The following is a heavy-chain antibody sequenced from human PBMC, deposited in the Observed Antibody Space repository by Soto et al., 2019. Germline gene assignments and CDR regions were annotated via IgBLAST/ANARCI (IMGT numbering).Heavy chain of an antibody. V-gene: IGHV3-23*01. D-gene: IGHD3-10*01. Sequence: GGSLRLSCAASGFTFSSYAMSWVRQAPGKGLEWVSAISGSGGSTYYADSVKGRFTISRDNSKNTLYLQMNSLRAEDTAVYYCAKDWFGELFDPYYFDYWGQGTLVTVSS. J-gene: IGHJ4*02. CDR2: ISGSGGST. CDR3: AKDWFGELFDPYYFDY. CDR1: GFTFSSYA.